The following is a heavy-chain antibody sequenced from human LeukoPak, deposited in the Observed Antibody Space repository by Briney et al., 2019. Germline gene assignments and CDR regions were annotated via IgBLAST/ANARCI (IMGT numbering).Heavy chain of an antibody. V-gene: IGHV3-7*01. D-gene: IGHD1-26*01. Sequence: GSLRLSCAASGFTFSSYWMSWVRQAPGKGLEWVANIKQDGSEKYYVDSVKGRFTISRDNAKNSLYLQMNSLRAEDTAVYYCARGRDSGSYWGSFRDAFDIWGQGTMVTVSS. CDR2: IKQDGSEK. J-gene: IGHJ3*02. CDR1: GFTFSSYW. CDR3: ARGRDSGSYWGSFRDAFDI.